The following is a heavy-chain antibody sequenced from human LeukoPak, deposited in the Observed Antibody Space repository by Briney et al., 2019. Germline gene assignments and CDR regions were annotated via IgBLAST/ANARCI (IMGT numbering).Heavy chain of an antibody. J-gene: IGHJ5*02. CDR2: IYPGDSDT. Sequence: GESLKISCKASGYSFTNFWLGWVRQLPGKSLEWMGIIYPGDSDTRYSPSFEGQVTISADNSISTAYLQFGSLKASDTALYYCARSRGDNNWFDPWGQGTLVTVSS. V-gene: IGHV5-51*01. CDR1: GYSFTNFW. D-gene: IGHD7-27*01. CDR3: ARSRGDNNWFDP.